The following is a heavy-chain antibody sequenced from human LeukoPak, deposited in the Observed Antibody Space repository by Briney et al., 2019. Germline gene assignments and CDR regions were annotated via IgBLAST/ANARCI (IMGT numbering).Heavy chain of an antibody. CDR2: IYSGGST. Sequence: PGGSLRLSCAASGFTVSSNYMSWVRQAPGKGLEWVSVIYSGGSTYYADSVKGRFTISRDNSKNTLYLQMNSLRAEDTAVYYCARAASRLSWYYFDYWGQGTLVTVSS. D-gene: IGHD6-13*01. CDR3: ARAASRLSWYYFDY. CDR1: GFTVSSNY. J-gene: IGHJ4*02. V-gene: IGHV3-53*05.